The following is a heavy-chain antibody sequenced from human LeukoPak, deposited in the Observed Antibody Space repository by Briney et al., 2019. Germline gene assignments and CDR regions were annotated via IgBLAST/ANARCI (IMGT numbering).Heavy chain of an antibody. V-gene: IGHV1-8*01. J-gene: IGHJ3*02. Sequence: ASVKVSCKASGYTFTSYDINWVRQATGQGFEWMGWMNPNSGNTGYAQKFQGRVTITRNISISTAYMELSSLGSEDTAVYYCARRTLTIRTFDIWGQGTMVTVSS. CDR1: GYTFTSYD. CDR3: ARRTLTIRTFDI. CDR2: MNPNSGNT. D-gene: IGHD3-3*01.